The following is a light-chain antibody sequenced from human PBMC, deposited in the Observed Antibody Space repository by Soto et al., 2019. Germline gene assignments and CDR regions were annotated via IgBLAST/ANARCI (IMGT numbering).Light chain of an antibody. CDR1: SSDVGGYNY. CDR3: SSYAGSNNLGV. CDR2: EVS. J-gene: IGLJ2*01. V-gene: IGLV2-8*01. Sequence: QSVLTQPPSASGSHGQSVTISCTGTSSDVGGYNYVSWYQQHPGKAPKLMIYEVSKRPSGVPDRFSGSKSGNTASLTVSGLQAEDEADYYCSSYAGSNNLGVFGGGTKLTVL.